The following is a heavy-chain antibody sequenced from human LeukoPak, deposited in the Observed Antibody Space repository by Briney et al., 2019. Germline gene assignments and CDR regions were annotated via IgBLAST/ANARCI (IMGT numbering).Heavy chain of an antibody. V-gene: IGHV1-2*06. CDR3: ARETHSIVVAGSDY. D-gene: IGHD6-19*01. Sequence: ASVKVSCKASGYTFTGYYMHWVRQAPGQGLEWMGRINPKSGDTNYAQKFQGRVTMTSDTSITTTYMELNRLRSDDTAVYYCARETHSIVVAGSDYWGQGTLVTVSS. CDR1: GYTFTGYY. CDR2: INPKSGDT. J-gene: IGHJ4*02.